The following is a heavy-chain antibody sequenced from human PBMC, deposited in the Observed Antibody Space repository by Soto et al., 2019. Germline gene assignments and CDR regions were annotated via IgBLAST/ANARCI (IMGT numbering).Heavy chain of an antibody. V-gene: IGHV3-33*01. CDR2: IWYDGSNK. CDR3: ARDPGGVVVVAATLPPHLGLFDY. Sequence: GGSLRLSCAASGFTFSSYGMHWVRQAPGKGLEWVAVIWYDGSNKYYADSVKGRFTISRDNSKNTLYLQMNSLRAEDTAVYYCARDPGGVVVVAATLPPHLGLFDYWGQGTLVTVSS. D-gene: IGHD2-15*01. CDR1: GFTFSSYG. J-gene: IGHJ4*02.